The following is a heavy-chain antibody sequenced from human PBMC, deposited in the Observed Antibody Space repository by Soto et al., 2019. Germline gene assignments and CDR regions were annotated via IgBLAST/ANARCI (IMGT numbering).Heavy chain of an antibody. CDR2: ISYDGSNK. V-gene: IGHV3-30-3*01. Sequence: QVQLVESGGGVVQPGRSLRLSCAASGFTFSSYTMHWVRQAPGKGLEWVAVISYDGSNKYYADSVKGRFTISRDKSKNALYMQRNSLRAEDTAVYYCARDRSCISRGCYYYGMDVWGQGSTVTVSS. CDR1: GFTFSSYT. D-gene: IGHD2-2*01. J-gene: IGHJ6*02. CDR3: ARDRSCISRGCYYYGMDV.